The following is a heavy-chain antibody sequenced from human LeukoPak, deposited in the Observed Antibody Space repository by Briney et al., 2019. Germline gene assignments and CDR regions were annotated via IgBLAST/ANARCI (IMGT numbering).Heavy chain of an antibody. D-gene: IGHD3-16*02. V-gene: IGHV4-34*01. CDR2: INHSGST. Sequence: SETLSLTCAVYGGSFSGYYWSWIRQPPGRGLEWIGEINHSGSTNYNPSLKSRVTISVDTSKNQFSLKLSSVTAADTAVYYCARAGLRLGELSPPYYFDYWGKGTLVTVSS. CDR1: GGSFSGYY. CDR3: ARAGLRLGELSPPYYFDY. J-gene: IGHJ4*02.